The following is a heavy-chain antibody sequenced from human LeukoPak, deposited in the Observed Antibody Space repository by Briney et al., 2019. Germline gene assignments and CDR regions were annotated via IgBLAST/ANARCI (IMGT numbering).Heavy chain of an antibody. CDR1: GGSISSYY. V-gene: IGHV4-4*07. CDR2: IYTSGST. CDR3: ARHSLAVDWFDP. Sequence: SETLSLTCTVSGGSISSYYWSWIRQPAGKGQEWIGRIYTSGSTNYNPSLKSRVTMSVDTSKNQFSLKLSSVTAADTAVYYCARHSLAVDWFDPWGQGTLVTVSS. J-gene: IGHJ5*02.